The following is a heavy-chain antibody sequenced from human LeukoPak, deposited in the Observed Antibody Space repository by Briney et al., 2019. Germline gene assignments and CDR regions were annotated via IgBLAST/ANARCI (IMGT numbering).Heavy chain of an antibody. V-gene: IGHV3-7*01. D-gene: IGHD6-19*01. Sequence: GGSLRLSCAASGFTFSSYWMSWVRQAPGKGLEWVANIKQDGSEKYYVDSVKGRFTISRDNSKNTLYLQMNSLRAEDTAVYYCARAPDIAVADPDYWGQGTLVTVSS. CDR2: IKQDGSEK. CDR3: ARAPDIAVADPDY. J-gene: IGHJ4*02. CDR1: GFTFSSYW.